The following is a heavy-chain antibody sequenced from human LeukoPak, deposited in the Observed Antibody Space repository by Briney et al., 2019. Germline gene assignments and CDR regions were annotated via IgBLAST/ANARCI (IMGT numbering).Heavy chain of an antibody. V-gene: IGHV1-8*01. CDR3: ARGEAIVGSY. J-gene: IGHJ4*02. D-gene: IGHD1-26*01. Sequence: ASVKVSCKASGYTFTTYDINWVRQAPGQGLEGLGWLSPTSGNTGYAQKFQGRVTMTRDTSTSTVYMELSSLTSDDTAVYYCARGEAIVGSYWGQGTLVTVSS. CDR2: LSPTSGNT. CDR1: GYTFTTYD.